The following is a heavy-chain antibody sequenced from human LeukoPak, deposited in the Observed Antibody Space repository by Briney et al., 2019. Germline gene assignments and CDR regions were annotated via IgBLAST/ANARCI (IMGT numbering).Heavy chain of an antibody. D-gene: IGHD5-12*01. CDR1: GYTFTSYG. J-gene: IGHJ4*02. CDR3: ARDSPHRKDIVATRIDY. V-gene: IGHV1-18*01. Sequence: ASVKVSCKASGYTFTSYGISWVRQAPGQGLEWMGWINAYNGNTNYAQKLQGRVTMTTDTSTSTAYMELRSLRSDDTAVYYCARDSPHRKDIVATRIDYWGQGTLVTVSS. CDR2: INAYNGNT.